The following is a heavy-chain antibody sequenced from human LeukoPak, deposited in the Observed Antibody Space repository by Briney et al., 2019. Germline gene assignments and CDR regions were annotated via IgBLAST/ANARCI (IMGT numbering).Heavy chain of an antibody. D-gene: IGHD2-21*02. CDR2: INPRGDYT. V-gene: IGHV1-46*01. Sequence: ASVKVSCKPFGYTFTSYYIHWVRQAPGQGLEWKGIINPRGDYTTYAQNFQGRVTMTRDTSTSTIYMELSSLRSEDTAVYYCARSGYLVVTAYDAFDIWGQGTMVTVSS. J-gene: IGHJ3*02. CDR3: ARSGYLVVTAYDAFDI. CDR1: GYTFTSYY.